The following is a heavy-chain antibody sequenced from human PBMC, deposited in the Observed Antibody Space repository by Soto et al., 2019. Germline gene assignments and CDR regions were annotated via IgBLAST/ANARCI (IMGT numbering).Heavy chain of an antibody. J-gene: IGHJ6*02. CDR3: ARGTTYNSGYYAMDV. CDR2: INPNSGET. Sequence: ASVKVSCKASGYTFTGYYINWVRQAPGQGLEWMGWINPNSGETNYAQKFQGWVTMTRDTSINTAYMEVSRLRSDDTTVYYCARGTTYNSGYYAMDVWGQGTTVTVSS. CDR1: GYTFTGYY. D-gene: IGHD3-22*01. V-gene: IGHV1-2*04.